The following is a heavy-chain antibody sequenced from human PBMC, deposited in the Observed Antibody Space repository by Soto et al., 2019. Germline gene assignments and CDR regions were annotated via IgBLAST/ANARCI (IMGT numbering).Heavy chain of an antibody. V-gene: IGHV3-30-3*01. Sequence: QVQLVESGGGVVQPGRSLRLSCAASGFTFSSYAMHWVRQAPGKGLEWVAVISYDGSNKYYADSVKGRFTISRDNSKNTLYLQMNSLRGEDTAVYYCAREIGVGNFDYWGQGTLVTVSS. D-gene: IGHD2-21*01. J-gene: IGHJ4*02. CDR3: AREIGVGNFDY. CDR2: ISYDGSNK. CDR1: GFTFSSYA.